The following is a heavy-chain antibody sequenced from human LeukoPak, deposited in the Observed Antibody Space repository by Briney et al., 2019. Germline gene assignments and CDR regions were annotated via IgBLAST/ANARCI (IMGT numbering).Heavy chain of an antibody. CDR3: ARDKVVGPTKFDS. CDR2: IKQDGGEI. Sequence: GGSLRLSCAASGFTFTTYWMSWVRTAPGKGLEWVANIKQDGGEIYYVDSVKGRFTISRDNAKNSVYLHMNSLRAEDTAVYYCARDKVVGPTKFDSWGQGALVTVSS. CDR1: GFTFTTYW. D-gene: IGHD1-26*01. V-gene: IGHV3-7*01. J-gene: IGHJ5*01.